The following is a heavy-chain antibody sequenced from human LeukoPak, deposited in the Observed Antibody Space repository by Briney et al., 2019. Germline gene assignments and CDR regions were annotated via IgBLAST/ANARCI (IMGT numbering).Heavy chain of an antibody. CDR3: AKDKGYCTNGVCYTNYFDY. CDR1: GFTFSSYA. J-gene: IGHJ4*02. V-gene: IGHV3-23*01. CDR2: ISGSGGRT. Sequence: PGGSLRLSCAASGFTFSSYAMSWVRQAPGKGLEWVSAISGSGGRTYYTDSVKGRFTISRDNSKNTLYLQMNSLRSDDTAVYYCAKDKGYCTNGVCYTNYFDYWGQGTLVTVSS. D-gene: IGHD2-8*01.